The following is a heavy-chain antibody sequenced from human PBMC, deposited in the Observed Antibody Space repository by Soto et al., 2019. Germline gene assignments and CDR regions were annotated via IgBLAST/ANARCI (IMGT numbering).Heavy chain of an antibody. CDR3: ARQHASGAFDI. CDR1: GYTFTGYY. CDR2: INPNSGGT. V-gene: IGHV1-2*04. D-gene: IGHD5-12*01. J-gene: IGHJ3*02. Sequence: GASVKVSCKASGYTFTGYYMHWVRQAPGQGLEWMGWINPNSGGTNYAQKFQGWVTMTGDTSISTAYMELSRLRSDDTAVYYCARQHASGAFDIWGQGKMVTVSS.